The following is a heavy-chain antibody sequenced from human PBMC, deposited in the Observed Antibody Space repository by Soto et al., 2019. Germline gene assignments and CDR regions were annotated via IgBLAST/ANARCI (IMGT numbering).Heavy chain of an antibody. V-gene: IGHV1-69*13. CDR3: ARGRPLIAVAGTRFDY. D-gene: IGHD6-19*01. Sequence: GSSVKVSCKACGGTFSRDAISLVGLAPGQGLEWMGGIIPIFGTANYAQKFQGRVTITADESTSTAYMELSSLRSEDTAVYYCARGRPLIAVAGTRFDYWGQGTLVTVSS. J-gene: IGHJ4*02. CDR2: IIPIFGTA. CDR1: GGTFSRDA.